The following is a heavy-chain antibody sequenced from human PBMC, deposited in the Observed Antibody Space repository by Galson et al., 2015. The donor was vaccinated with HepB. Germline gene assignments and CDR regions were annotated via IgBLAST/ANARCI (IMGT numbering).Heavy chain of an antibody. CDR2: IIPIFGTA. Sequence: SVKVSCKASGGTFSNYIINWVRQAPGQGLEWMGQIIPIFGTANYAQKFQGRVTITAEESTSTAYMELSSLRSDDTAVYYCARDRGGGVLGARGWFDPWGQGTLVTVSS. D-gene: IGHD3-16*01. V-gene: IGHV1-69*13. CDR1: GGTFSNYI. J-gene: IGHJ5*02. CDR3: ARDRGGGVLGARGWFDP.